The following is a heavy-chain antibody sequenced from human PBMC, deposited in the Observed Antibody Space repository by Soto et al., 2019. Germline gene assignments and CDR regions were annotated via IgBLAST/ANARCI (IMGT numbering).Heavy chain of an antibody. CDR2: IYQSGST. CDR3: ARGGQRALRGNVDFWSGYYVWFDP. Sequence: SETLSLTWPVSGYSISIGNYWCFIRQPPGKRLECIGSIYQSGSTYYNPSLKSRVTISVDTSKNQFSLKLSSVTAADTAVYYCARGGQRALRGNVDFWSGYYVWFDPWGQGTLVTVSS. D-gene: IGHD3-3*01. J-gene: IGHJ5*02. CDR1: GYSISIGNY. V-gene: IGHV4-38-2*02.